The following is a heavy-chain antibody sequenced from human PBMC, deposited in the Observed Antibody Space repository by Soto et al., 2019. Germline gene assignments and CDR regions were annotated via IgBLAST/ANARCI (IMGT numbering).Heavy chain of an antibody. CDR2: IYSGGST. J-gene: IGHJ3*02. CDR3: ARDRPPRYDSTGWSRGNDAFAI. CDR1: GFTVSSNY. D-gene: IGHD6-19*01. Sequence: GGSLRLSCAASGFTVSSNYMSCVRQAPWKGLEWFSVIYSGGSTYYADSVKGRFTISRDNSKNPLYLQMNSMRDEDTAVYYWARDRPPRYDSTGWSRGNDAFAIWGQGTIVTPSS. V-gene: IGHV3-53*01.